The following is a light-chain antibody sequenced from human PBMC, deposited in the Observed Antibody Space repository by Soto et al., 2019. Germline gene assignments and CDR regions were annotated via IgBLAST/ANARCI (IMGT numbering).Light chain of an antibody. J-gene: IGKJ5*01. V-gene: IGKV3D-15*01. CDR2: DAT. CDR3: QQYNNWPPFT. Sequence: EIVMTQSPATLSVSPGDTATLSCRASQSVSRHLAWYQQRPGQAPRLLVYDATTRATGVPVRFSASGSGTEFTLTIASLLSDDFAVYYCQQYNNWPPFTFGQGTRLDIK. CDR1: QSVSRH.